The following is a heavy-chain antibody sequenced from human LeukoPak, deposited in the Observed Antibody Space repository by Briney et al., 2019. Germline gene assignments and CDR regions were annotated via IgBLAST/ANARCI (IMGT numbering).Heavy chain of an antibody. CDR3: VRVRNAGFDY. D-gene: IGHD1-14*01. CDR1: GYSISSGYY. CDR2: IYHSGST. J-gene: IGHJ4*02. Sequence: PSQTLSLTCTVSGYSISSGYYWGWIRQPPGKGLEWIGSIYHSGSTYYNPSLKSRVTISVDTSKNQFSLKLSSVTAADTAVYYCVRVRNAGFDYWGQGTLVTVSS. V-gene: IGHV4-38-2*02.